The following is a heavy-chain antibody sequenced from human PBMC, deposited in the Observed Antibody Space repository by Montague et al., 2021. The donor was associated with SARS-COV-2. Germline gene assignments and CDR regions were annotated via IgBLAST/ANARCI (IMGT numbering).Heavy chain of an antibody. CDR3: ARLGGGVVQSPTLGVGPYYAYDYMDV. J-gene: IGHJ6*03. CDR2: IHHGGST. Sequence: SETLSLTCAVHGGSFSTYSWNWIRQPPGKGLEWSGEIHHGGSTNYNPSLKSRVTISADTSKNQFSLKLTSVAAADTAVYYCARLGGGVVQSPTLGVGPYYAYDYMDVWGKGTTVTVSS. D-gene: IGHD3-10*01. V-gene: IGHV4-34*01. CDR1: GGSFSTYS.